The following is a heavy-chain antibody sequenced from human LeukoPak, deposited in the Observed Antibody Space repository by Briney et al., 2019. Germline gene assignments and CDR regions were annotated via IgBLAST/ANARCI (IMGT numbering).Heavy chain of an antibody. CDR1: GSTFSSYG. CDR3: ARDRGSTTIFGRPENWFDP. J-gene: IGHJ5*02. D-gene: IGHD3-3*01. V-gene: IGHV3-33*01. CDR2: IWYDGSNK. Sequence: GGSLRLSCAASGSTFSSYGMHWVRQAPGKGLEWVAVIWYDGSNKYYADSVKGRFTISRDNSKNTLYLQMNSLRAEDTAVYYCARDRGSTTIFGRPENWFDPWGLGTLVTVSS.